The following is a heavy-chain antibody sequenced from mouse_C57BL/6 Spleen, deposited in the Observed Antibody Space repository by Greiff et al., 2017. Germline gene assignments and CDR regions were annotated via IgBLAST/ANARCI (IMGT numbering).Heavy chain of an antibody. D-gene: IGHD1-1*01. CDR2: INPNNGGT. CDR1: GYTFTDYN. J-gene: IGHJ4*01. Sequence: DVQLQESGPELVKPGASVKIPCKASGYTFTDYNMDWVKQSHGKSLEWIGDINPNNGGTIYNQKFKGKATLTVDKSSSTAYMELRSLTSEDTAVYYCARGGVVATRIYYYAMDYWGQGTSVTVSS. CDR3: ARGGVVATRIYYYAMDY. V-gene: IGHV1-18*01.